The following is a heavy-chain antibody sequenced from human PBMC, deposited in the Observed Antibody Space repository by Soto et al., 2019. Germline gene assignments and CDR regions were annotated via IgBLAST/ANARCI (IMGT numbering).Heavy chain of an antibody. V-gene: IGHV1-3*01. CDR2: INAGNGNT. J-gene: IGHJ4*02. D-gene: IGHD1-20*01. Sequence: ASVKVSCKASGYSFSTYVMHWVRQAPGQGLEWMGWINAGNGNTKYSQKFQGRVTITRDTSANTAYMELRSLRSEDTAVYYCASGPTVYDDWGQGTLVIVSS. CDR3: ASGPTVYDD. CDR1: GYSFSTYV.